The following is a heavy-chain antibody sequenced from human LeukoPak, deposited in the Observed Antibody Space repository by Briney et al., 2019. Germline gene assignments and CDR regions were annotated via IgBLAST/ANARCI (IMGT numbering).Heavy chain of an antibody. CDR2: IYYSGST. D-gene: IGHD2-2*01. J-gene: IGHJ6*02. CDR3: ARHRPGTKKGYYYGMDV. CDR1: GGSISSYY. V-gene: IGHV4-59*08. Sequence: SETLSLTCTVSGGSISSYYWSWIRQPPGKGLEWSGYIYYSGSTNYNPSLKSRVTISVDTSKNQFSLKLSSVTAADTAVYYCARHRPGTKKGYYYGMDVWGQGTTVTVSS.